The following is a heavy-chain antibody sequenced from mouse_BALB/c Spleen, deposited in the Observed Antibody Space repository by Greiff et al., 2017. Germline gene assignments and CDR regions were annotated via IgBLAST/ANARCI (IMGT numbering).Heavy chain of an antibody. J-gene: IGHJ3*01. CDR1: GFTFSSYT. V-gene: IGHV5-6-4*01. CDR2: ISSGGSYT. Sequence: EVNVVESGGGLVKPGGSLKLSCAASGFTFSSYTMSWVRQTPEKRLEWVATISSGGSYTYYPDSVKGRFTISRDNAKNTLYLQMSSLKSEDTAMYYCTRDGPAWFAYWGQGTLVTVSA. CDR3: TRDGPAWFAY.